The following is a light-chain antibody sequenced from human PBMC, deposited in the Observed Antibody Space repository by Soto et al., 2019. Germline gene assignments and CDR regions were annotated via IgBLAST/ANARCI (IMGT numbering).Light chain of an antibody. V-gene: IGKV3-20*01. CDR3: QKGGRSPWT. Sequence: ELVLTQSPGTLSLSPGERATLSCRASQSVSSTYLAWYQQKPGQAPRLLIYGASSRATGIPDRFSGGGSGTDFTLTISRVEPEDFAVYYCQKGGRSPWTFGQETKVDI. CDR2: GAS. J-gene: IGKJ1*01. CDR1: QSVSSTY.